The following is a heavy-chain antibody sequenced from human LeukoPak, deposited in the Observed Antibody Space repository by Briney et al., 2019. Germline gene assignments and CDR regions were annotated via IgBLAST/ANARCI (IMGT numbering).Heavy chain of an antibody. Sequence: GGSLRLSCAASGFTFSGSSIHWVRQASGKGLEWVGRIRSKANSYATAYAASVAGRFTISRDDSQNTAYLQMSSLKTEDAAVYYCSRYVDTPLDYWGQGALVTVSS. CDR2: IRSKANSYAT. V-gene: IGHV3-73*01. CDR1: GFTFSGSS. J-gene: IGHJ4*02. CDR3: SRYVDTPLDY. D-gene: IGHD5-18*01.